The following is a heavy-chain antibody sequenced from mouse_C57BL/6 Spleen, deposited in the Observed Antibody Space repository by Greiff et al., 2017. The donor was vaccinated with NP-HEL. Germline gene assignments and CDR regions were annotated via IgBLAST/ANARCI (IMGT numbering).Heavy chain of an antibody. CDR1: GFSLTSYG. D-gene: IGHD2-5*01. V-gene: IGHV2-2*01. Sequence: VQRVESGPGLVQPSQSLSITCTVSGFSLTSYGVHWVRQSPGKGLEWLGVIWSGGSTDYNAAFISRLSISKDNSKSQVFFKMNSLQADDTAIYYCASDSNYDYYAMDYWGQGTSVTVSS. CDR3: ASDSNYDYYAMDY. J-gene: IGHJ4*01. CDR2: IWSGGST.